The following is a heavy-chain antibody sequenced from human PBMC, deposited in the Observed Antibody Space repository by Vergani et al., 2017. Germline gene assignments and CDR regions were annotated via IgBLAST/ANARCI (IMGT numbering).Heavy chain of an antibody. J-gene: IGHJ4*02. V-gene: IGHV3-30*03. CDR2: ISKDGTHE. CDR1: GFGFKNFA. CDR3: ARAVTYIFVSSSDYSHLLYY. D-gene: IGHD3-22*01. Sequence: QVSLVESGGGVVQPGRSLTLTCSASGFGFKNFAMHWVRQAPGKGLEWVATISKDGTHEYYEPSGRGRFAVFRDNFKNKMYLQMDRLTTDDTAVYFCARAVTYIFVSSSDYSHLLYYWGQGILVTVSS.